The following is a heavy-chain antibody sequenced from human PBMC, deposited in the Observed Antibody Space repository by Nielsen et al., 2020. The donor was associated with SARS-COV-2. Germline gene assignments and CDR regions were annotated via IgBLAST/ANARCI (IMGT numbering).Heavy chain of an antibody. Sequence: ASVKVSCKASGYTFTSYGISWVRQAPGQGLEWMGWISAYNGNTNYAQKLQGRVTMTTDTSTSTANMELRSLRSDDTAVYYCARDSSPMVRGSHPPDYWGQGTLVTVSS. J-gene: IGHJ4*02. CDR2: ISAYNGNT. CDR3: ARDSSPMVRGSHPPDY. CDR1: GYTFTSYG. D-gene: IGHD3-10*01. V-gene: IGHV1-18*01.